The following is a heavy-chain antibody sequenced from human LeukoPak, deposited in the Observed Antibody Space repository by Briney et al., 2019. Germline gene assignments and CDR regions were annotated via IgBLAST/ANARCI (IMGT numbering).Heavy chain of an antibody. J-gene: IGHJ4*02. D-gene: IGHD2-2*01. CDR3: ARDRPGYCSSTSCYAILY. V-gene: IGHV4-4*07. CDR1: GGSISSYY. Sequence: SETLSLTCTVSGGSISSYYWSWIRQPAGKGLEWIGRIYTSGSTNYNPSLKSRVTMSVDTSKNQFSLKLSSVTAADTAVYYCARDRPGYCSSTSCYAILYWGQGTLDTVSS. CDR2: IYTSGST.